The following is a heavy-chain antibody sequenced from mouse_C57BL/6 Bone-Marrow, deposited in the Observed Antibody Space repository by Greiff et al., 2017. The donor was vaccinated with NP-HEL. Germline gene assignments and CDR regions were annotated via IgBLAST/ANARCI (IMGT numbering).Heavy chain of an antibody. J-gene: IGHJ2*01. CDR3: ARTLSITTVVATTLDY. CDR2: IDPANGNT. V-gene: IGHV14-3*01. CDR1: GFNIKNTY. D-gene: IGHD1-1*01. Sequence: VQLQQSVAELVRPGASVKLSCTASGFNIKNTYMHWVKQRPEQGLEWIGRIDPANGNTKYAPKFQGKATITADTSSNTAYLQLSSLTSEDTASYYCARTLSITTVVATTLDYWGQGTTLTVSS.